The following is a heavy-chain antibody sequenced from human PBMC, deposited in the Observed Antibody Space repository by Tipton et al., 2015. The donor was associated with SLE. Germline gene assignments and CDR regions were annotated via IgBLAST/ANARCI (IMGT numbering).Heavy chain of an antibody. CDR1: GGSLNNHF. J-gene: IGHJ5*02. Sequence: LSLTCTVSGGSLNNHFCSWIRQSAGKGLEWIGRVSPSGGTNYNPSLKSRVTMSVDTSRNQFSLNLSSLTAADTAVYFCARDKWGEYTASTGYFWSFDPWGQGIPVTVSS. CDR3: ARDKWGEYTASTGYFWSFDP. D-gene: IGHD3-9*01. V-gene: IGHV4-4*07. CDR2: VSPSGGT.